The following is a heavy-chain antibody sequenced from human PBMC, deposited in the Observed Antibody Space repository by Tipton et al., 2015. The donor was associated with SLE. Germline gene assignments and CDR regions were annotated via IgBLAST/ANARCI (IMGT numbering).Heavy chain of an antibody. CDR2: IYYTGTTT. CDR3: ARHFSGSYSFDY. D-gene: IGHD1-26*01. Sequence: TLSLTCTVSGGSVSSSSKYWAWIRQPPGKGLEWIGSIYYTGTTTYYNSFLKSRVTMSVDTSKNQVSLKLSSVTAADTALYYCARHFSGSYSFDYWGQGKLVTVSS. CDR1: GGSVSSSSKY. J-gene: IGHJ4*02. V-gene: IGHV4-39*07.